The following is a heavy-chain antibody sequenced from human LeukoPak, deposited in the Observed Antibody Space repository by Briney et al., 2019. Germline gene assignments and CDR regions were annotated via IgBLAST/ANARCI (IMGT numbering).Heavy chain of an antibody. D-gene: IGHD3-3*01. J-gene: IGHJ4*02. CDR3: AKRQTDDYFDY. CDR1: EFTFSSYW. Sequence: PGGSLRLSCAASEFTFSSYWMSWVRQAPGKGLEWVASIKQDGSEKYYVDSVKGRVTISRDNAKNSLYLQMNSLRAEDTAVYYCAKRQTDDYFDYWGQGTLVTVSS. CDR2: IKQDGSEK. V-gene: IGHV3-7*03.